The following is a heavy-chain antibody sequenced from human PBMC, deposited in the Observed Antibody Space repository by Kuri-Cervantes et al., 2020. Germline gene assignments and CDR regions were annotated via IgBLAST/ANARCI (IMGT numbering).Heavy chain of an antibody. CDR2: IWYDGSNK. CDR3: AKPDSSGYRPVGYFDY. V-gene: IGHV3-33*03. D-gene: IGHD3-22*01. Sequence: LSLTCAASGFTFSSYGMHWVRQAPGKGLEWVAVIWYDGSNKYYADSVKGRFTISRDNSKNSLYLQMNSLRTEDTALYYCAKPDSSGYRPVGYFDYWGQGTLVTVSS. CDR1: GFTFSSYG. J-gene: IGHJ4*02.